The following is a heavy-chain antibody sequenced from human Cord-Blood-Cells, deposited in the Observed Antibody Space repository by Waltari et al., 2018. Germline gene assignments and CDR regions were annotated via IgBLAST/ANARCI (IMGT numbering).Heavy chain of an antibody. J-gene: IGHJ4*02. CDR3: ARGGVVAKFDY. D-gene: IGHD2-15*01. CDR2: INHSGST. CDR1: GGSFSGYY. V-gene: IGHV4-34*01. Sequence: QVQLQQWGAGLLKPSETLSLTCAVYGGSFSGYYWSWIRQPPGKGLEWIGEINHSGSTTYNPALRSRVTISVDTSKNQFSLKLSSVTAADTAVYYCARGGVVAKFDYWGQGTLVTVSS.